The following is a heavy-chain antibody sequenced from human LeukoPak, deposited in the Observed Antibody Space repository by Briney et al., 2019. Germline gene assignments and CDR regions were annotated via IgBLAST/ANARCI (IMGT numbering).Heavy chain of an antibody. Sequence: GESLRISCKGSGYSFPTYWIGWVRQMPGKGLEWMGIIYPGDSDTRYSPSFQGQVTISADKSISTAYLQWSSLKASDTAMYYCARRPNYGIAVAEDAFDIWGQGTMVTVSS. CDR1: GYSFPTYW. CDR2: IYPGDSDT. V-gene: IGHV5-51*01. J-gene: IGHJ3*02. CDR3: ARRPNYGIAVAEDAFDI. D-gene: IGHD6-19*01.